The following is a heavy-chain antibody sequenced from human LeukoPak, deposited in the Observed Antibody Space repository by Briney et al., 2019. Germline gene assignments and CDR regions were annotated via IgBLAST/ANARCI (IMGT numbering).Heavy chain of an antibody. Sequence: PSETLSLTCTVSGGSISSGGYYWSWIRQHPGKGLEWIGYIYYSGSTYYNPSLMSRVTISVDTSKNQFSLKLSSVTAADTAVYYCARSFGVVTPFDYWGQGTLVTVSS. D-gene: IGHD3-3*01. CDR1: GGSISSGGYY. J-gene: IGHJ4*02. CDR2: IYYSGST. CDR3: ARSFGVVTPFDY. V-gene: IGHV4-31*03.